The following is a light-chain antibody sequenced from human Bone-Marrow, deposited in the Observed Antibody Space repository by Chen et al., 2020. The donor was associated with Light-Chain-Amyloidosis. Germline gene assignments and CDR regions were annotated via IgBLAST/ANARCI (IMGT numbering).Light chain of an antibody. Sequence: DLQMTQSPSSVSAVVGDRVTITCRASQSIRSYLNWYQQKPGKAPKVLISAASSLQSGDPGRFTGSGSGTDFTLTISGVQPEDFSTYYCQQSYTFPWTFGQGTRVEVK. CDR3: QQSYTFPWT. J-gene: IGKJ1*01. V-gene: IGKV1-39*01. CDR2: AAS. CDR1: QSIRSY.